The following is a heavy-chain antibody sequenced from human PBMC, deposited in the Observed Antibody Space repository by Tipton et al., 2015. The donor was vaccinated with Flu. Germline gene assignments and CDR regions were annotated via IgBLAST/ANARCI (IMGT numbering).Heavy chain of an antibody. CDR2: ISTSGST. CDR1: GGSVNSDNNY. D-gene: IGHD6-19*01. J-gene: IGHJ4*02. Sequence: TLSLTCTVSGGSVNSDNNYWSWIRQPAGKGLEWIGRISTSGSTNYNPSLQSRVTISVDWSKNQFSLNLTSVTAADTAVYYCARDLGGGSGWYRYFDIWGQGTLVTVSS. V-gene: IGHV4-61*02. CDR3: ARDLGGGSGWYRYFDI.